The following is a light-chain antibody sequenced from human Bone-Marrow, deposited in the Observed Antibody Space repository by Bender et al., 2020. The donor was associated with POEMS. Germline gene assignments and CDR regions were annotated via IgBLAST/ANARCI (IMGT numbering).Light chain of an antibody. CDR2: EGS. Sequence: QSALTQPASVSGSPGQSITISCTGTSTDVGTYNLVSWYQHHPGKAPKLILYEGSKRPSGVSDRFSGFKSGNTASLTISGLQPEDEADYFCCSYAGRTILFGGGTKLTVL. J-gene: IGLJ2*01. CDR3: CSYAGRTIL. V-gene: IGLV2-23*01. CDR1: STDVGTYNL.